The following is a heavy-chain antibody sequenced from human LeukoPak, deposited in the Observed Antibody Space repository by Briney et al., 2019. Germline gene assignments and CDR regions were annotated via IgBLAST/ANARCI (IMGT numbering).Heavy chain of an antibody. Sequence: GRSLRLSCAASGFTFSSYGMHWVRQAPGKGLEWVAVIWYDGSNKYYADSVKGRFTISRDNSKNTLYLQMSSLRAEDTAVYYCASGWYYFDYWGQGTLVTVSS. CDR1: GFTFSSYG. CDR3: ASGWYYFDY. J-gene: IGHJ4*02. CDR2: IWYDGSNK. D-gene: IGHD6-19*01. V-gene: IGHV3-33*01.